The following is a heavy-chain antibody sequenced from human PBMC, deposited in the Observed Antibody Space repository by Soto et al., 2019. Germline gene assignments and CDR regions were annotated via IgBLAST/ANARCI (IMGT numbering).Heavy chain of an antibody. D-gene: IGHD2-15*01. CDR2: IYYSGST. J-gene: IGHJ2*01. Sequence: QLQLQESGPGLVKPSETLSLTCTVSGGSISSSSYYWGWIRQPPGTGLAWIGGIYYSGSTYYNPSLKSRVTIAVDTSKNQFSLKLSSVTAADTAVYYCARRQGDRYCSGGSCYPYWYFDLWGRGTLVTVSS. CDR3: ARRQGDRYCSGGSCYPYWYFDL. V-gene: IGHV4-39*01. CDR1: GGSISSSSYY.